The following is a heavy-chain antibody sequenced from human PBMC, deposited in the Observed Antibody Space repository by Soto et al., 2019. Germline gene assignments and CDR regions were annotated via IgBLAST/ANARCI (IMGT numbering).Heavy chain of an antibody. CDR2: IYYSGTT. CDR3: AREDGGGRVFREKAGGPAP. Sequence: SETLSLTCTVSGGSISSYYWSWIRQPPGEGLEWIGYIYYSGTTNYNPSLKSRVTLSVDTSKNQLSLKLTSVTAADTAVYYCAREDGGGRVFREKAGGPAPGGKGPLVTAPS. CDR1: GGSISSYY. V-gene: IGHV4-59*01. J-gene: IGHJ5*02. D-gene: IGHD2-8*02.